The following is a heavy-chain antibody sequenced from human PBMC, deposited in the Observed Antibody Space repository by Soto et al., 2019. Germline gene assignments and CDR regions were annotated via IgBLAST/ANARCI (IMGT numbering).Heavy chain of an antibody. CDR2: IVVGSGNT. CDR3: AAGYRRDGYDRGPYYYYYYGMDG. J-gene: IGHJ6*02. V-gene: IGHV1-58*01. D-gene: IGHD5-12*01. Sequence: SVKVSCKASGFTFTSSAVQWVRQARGQRLEWIGWIVVGSGNTNYAQKFQERVTITRDVSTSTAYMELSSLRSEDTAVYYCAAGYRRDGYDRGPYYYYYYGMDGWGQGTKVTGSS. CDR1: GFTFTSSA.